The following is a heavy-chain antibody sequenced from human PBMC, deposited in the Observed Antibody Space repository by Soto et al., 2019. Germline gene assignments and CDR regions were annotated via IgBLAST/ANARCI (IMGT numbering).Heavy chain of an antibody. CDR2: IIPIFGTA. CDR3: AMPPSPLPKYDSSGYSHFDY. D-gene: IGHD3-22*01. J-gene: IGHJ4*02. V-gene: IGHV1-69*06. Sequence: QVQLVQSGAEVKKPGSSVKVSCKASGGTFSSYAISWVRQAPGQGLAWMGGIIPIFGTANYAQKFQGRVTITADKSTSTAYMELSSLRSEDTAVYYCAMPPSPLPKYDSSGYSHFDYWGQGTLVTVSS. CDR1: GGTFSSYA.